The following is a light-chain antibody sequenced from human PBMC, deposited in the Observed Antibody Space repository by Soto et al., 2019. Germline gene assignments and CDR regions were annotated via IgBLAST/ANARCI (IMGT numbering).Light chain of an antibody. CDR1: SSDVGGYNY. Sequence: LTQPASVSGSPGQSITISCTGTSSDVGGYNYVSWYQQHPGKAPKLMIYDVSNRPSGVSNRFSGSKSGNTASLTISGLQAEDEADYYCSSYTSSSTLYVSGTGTKVTVL. CDR3: SSYTSSSTLYV. V-gene: IGLV2-14*01. CDR2: DVS. J-gene: IGLJ1*01.